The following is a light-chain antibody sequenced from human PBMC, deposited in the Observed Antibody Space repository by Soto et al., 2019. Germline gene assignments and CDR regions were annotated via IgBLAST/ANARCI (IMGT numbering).Light chain of an antibody. CDR3: QQYGSSPRT. CDR2: GAF. CDR1: QSVSSN. J-gene: IGKJ1*01. Sequence: EILMTQSPVTLSVSPGERATLSCRASQSVSSNLAWYQQKPGQAPSLLIYGAFTRATGIPDRFSGSGSGTDFTLTISRLEPEDFAVYYCQQYGSSPRTFGQGTKV. V-gene: IGKV3-20*01.